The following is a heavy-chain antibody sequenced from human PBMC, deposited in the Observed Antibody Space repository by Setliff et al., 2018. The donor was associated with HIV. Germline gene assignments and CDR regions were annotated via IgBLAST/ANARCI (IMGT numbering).Heavy chain of an antibody. D-gene: IGHD2-2*01. CDR2: IYTSGST. J-gene: IGHJ6*03. CDR3: ARGGGYCSSTSCYSGITRLGFYMDV. CDR1: GGSISSYY. V-gene: IGHV4-4*07. Sequence: SETLSLTCTVSGGSISSYYWSWIRQPAGKGLEWIGRIYTSGSTNYNPSLKSRVTMSVDTSKNQFSLKLSSVTAADTAVYYCARGGGYCSSTSCYSGITRLGFYMDVWGKGTTVTVSS.